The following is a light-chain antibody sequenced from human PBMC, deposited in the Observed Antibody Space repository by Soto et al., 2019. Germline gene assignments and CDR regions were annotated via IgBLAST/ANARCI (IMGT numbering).Light chain of an antibody. CDR2: DAS. CDR3: KQYNIYAYT. J-gene: IGKJ2*01. Sequence: DIQMTQSPSTLSASVGDRVTITCRASQSISSRLAWYQQKPGKAPKLLIYDASSLVTGVPSRFSGSGSGTESPLAASSLQPDDFATVSNKQYNIYAYTSGQGTSWRSN. CDR1: QSISSR. V-gene: IGKV1-5*01.